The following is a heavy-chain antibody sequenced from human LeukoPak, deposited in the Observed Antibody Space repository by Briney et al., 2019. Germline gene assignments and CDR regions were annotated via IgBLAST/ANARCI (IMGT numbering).Heavy chain of an antibody. J-gene: IGHJ4*02. V-gene: IGHV4-59*01. CDR1: GGSISSYY. CDR3: ARGTTVVTPVDY. CDR2: IYYGGDT. Sequence: SETLSLTCTVSGGSISSYYWSWIRQPPGKGLEWIGYIYYGGDTNYNPSLKRRVTISVDTSKDQFSLRLNSVTAADTAVYYCARGTTVVTPVDYWGQGTLVTVSS. D-gene: IGHD4-23*01.